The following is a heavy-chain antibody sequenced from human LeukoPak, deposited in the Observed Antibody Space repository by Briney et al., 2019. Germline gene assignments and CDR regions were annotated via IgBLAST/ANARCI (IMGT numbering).Heavy chain of an antibody. D-gene: IGHD4-17*01. CDR2: ISDDGTEE. J-gene: IGHJ4*02. Sequence: GGSLRLSCAASRFTFSPFSTYPMHWVRQAPGKGVEWVAVISDDGTEEYYADSVRGRFAISSDNSKNSLFLQMNSLRAEDTAVYFCARGPWTNDYGPTIPFWGQGTLVTVSS. CDR1: RFTFSPFSTYP. V-gene: IGHV3-30*09. CDR3: ARGPWTNDYGPTIPF.